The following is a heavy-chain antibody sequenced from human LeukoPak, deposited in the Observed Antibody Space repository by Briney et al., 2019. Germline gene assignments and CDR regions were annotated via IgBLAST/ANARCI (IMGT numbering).Heavy chain of an antibody. Sequence: GGYLSLSCAASGFTFSSYSMNWVRHAPGKGLEWVSSISSSSSYIYYADSVKGRFTISRDNAKNSLYLQMNSLRAEDTAVYYCARGVEVAVPFDYWGQGTLVTVSS. CDR1: GFTFSSYS. D-gene: IGHD6-19*01. J-gene: IGHJ4*02. CDR3: ARGVEVAVPFDY. CDR2: ISSSSSYI. V-gene: IGHV3-21*01.